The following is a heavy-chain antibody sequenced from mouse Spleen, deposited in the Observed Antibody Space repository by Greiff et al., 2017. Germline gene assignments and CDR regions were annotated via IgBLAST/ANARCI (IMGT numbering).Heavy chain of an antibody. CDR3: ARNLYDGYPFAY. V-gene: IGHV1-4*01. D-gene: IGHD2-3*01. J-gene: IGHJ3*01. Sequence: QVQLQQSGAELARPGASVKMSCKASGYTFTSYTMHWVKQRPGQGLEWIGYINPSSGYTNYNQKFKDKATLTADKSSSTAYMQLSSLTSEDSAVYYCARNLYDGYPFAYWGQGTLVTVSA. CDR1: GYTFTSYT. CDR2: INPSSGYT.